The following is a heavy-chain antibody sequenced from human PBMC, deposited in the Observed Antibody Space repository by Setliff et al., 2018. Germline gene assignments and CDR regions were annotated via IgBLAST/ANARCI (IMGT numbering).Heavy chain of an antibody. V-gene: IGHV1-46*01. CDR1: GYTFTSHY. Sequence: GASVKVSCKASGYTFTSHYMHWVRQAPGLGLEWMGTINPSSGRTSYAQKFQGRVTMTRDTSTSTVRTDMSSLRSEDTAVYYCARDVFPYHYEGAFDIWGQGTMVTVSS. CDR2: INPSSGRT. D-gene: IGHD3-22*01. J-gene: IGHJ3*02. CDR3: ARDVFPYHYEGAFDI.